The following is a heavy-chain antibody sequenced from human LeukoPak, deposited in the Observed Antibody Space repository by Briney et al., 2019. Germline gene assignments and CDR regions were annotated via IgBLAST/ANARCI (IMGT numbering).Heavy chain of an antibody. D-gene: IGHD3-22*01. Sequence: GASVKVSCKASGYTFTGYYMHWVRQAPGQGPEWMGRINPNSGGTNYAQKFQGRVTMTRDTSISTAYMELSRLRSDDTAVYYCASSPEYYYDSSGPNDYWGQGTLVTVSS. CDR3: ASSPEYYYDSSGPNDY. V-gene: IGHV1-2*06. CDR2: INPNSGGT. CDR1: GYTFTGYY. J-gene: IGHJ4*02.